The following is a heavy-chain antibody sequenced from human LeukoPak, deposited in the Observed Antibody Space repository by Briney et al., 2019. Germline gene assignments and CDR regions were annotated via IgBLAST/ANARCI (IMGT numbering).Heavy chain of an antibody. Sequence: PGGSLRLSCAASGFTFSSYEMNWVRQAPGKGLEWVSYISSSGSTIYYADSVKGRFTIPRDNAENSLSLQMNSLRAEDTAVYYCVRDRSSWYSGWFDPWGQGTLVTVSS. V-gene: IGHV3-48*03. CDR3: VRDRSSWYSGWFDP. D-gene: IGHD6-13*01. J-gene: IGHJ5*02. CDR1: GFTFSSYE. CDR2: ISSSGSTI.